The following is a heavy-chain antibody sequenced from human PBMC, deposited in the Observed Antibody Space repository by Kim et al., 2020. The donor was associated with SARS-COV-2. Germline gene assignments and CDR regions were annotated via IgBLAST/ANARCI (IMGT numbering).Heavy chain of an antibody. Sequence: NKYYADSVKGRFTISRDNSKNTLYLQMNSLRAEDTAVYYCARDYGATFDYWGQGVLVTVSS. V-gene: IGHV3-30*01. D-gene: IGHD4-17*01. CDR3: ARDYGATFDY. CDR2: NK. J-gene: IGHJ4*02.